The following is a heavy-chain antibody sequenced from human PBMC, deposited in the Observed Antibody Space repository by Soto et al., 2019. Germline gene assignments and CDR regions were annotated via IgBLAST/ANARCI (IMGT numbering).Heavy chain of an antibody. J-gene: IGHJ4*02. D-gene: IGHD3-10*01. Sequence: VVSLIRCCFACVVTFFSRSISWVLQAPVEGLQWVSTITDTGGDAKYSDSVRGRFVISRDNSKKTLYLQMTSLTAEDSAMYFCARGSTDSSTGSRIFAFWGRGTLVTVSS. CDR3: ARGSTDSSTGSRIFAF. CDR1: VVTFFSRS. CDR2: ITDTGGDA. V-gene: IGHV3-23*01.